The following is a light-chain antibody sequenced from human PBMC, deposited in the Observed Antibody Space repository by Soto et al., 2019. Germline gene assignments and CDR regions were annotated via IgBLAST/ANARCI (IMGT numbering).Light chain of an antibody. Sequence: DIQMTQSPSTLSASVGDRVTITCRASQSISSWLAWYQQKPGKAPKLLIYKASSLESGVPSRFSGSGSGTEFTLTISSLQPDDFPTYYCQQYHSYSYTFGQGTKLEIK. CDR1: QSISSW. CDR2: KAS. J-gene: IGKJ2*01. V-gene: IGKV1-5*03. CDR3: QQYHSYSYT.